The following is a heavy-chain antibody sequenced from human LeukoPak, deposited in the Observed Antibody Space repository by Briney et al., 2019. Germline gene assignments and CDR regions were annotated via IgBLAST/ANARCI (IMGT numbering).Heavy chain of an antibody. D-gene: IGHD1-14*01. CDR1: GASVSSASY. Sequence: SETLSLTCTVSGASVSSASYWSWIRQPPGKGVEWIAHIYNGVNTNYNPSLKSRVTISVDTSKNQFSLRLNSVTAADTAVYYCARDAGLDAFDIWGQGTMVTVSS. CDR2: IYNGVNT. J-gene: IGHJ3*02. CDR3: ARDAGLDAFDI. V-gene: IGHV4-61*01.